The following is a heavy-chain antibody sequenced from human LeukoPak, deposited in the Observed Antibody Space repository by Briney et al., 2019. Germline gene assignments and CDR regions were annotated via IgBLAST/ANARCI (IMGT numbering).Heavy chain of an antibody. V-gene: IGHV4-4*02. D-gene: IGHD6-13*01. CDR1: GGSISSSNW. CDR3: GSSSWYKPAFDI. CDR2: IYHSGST. J-gene: IGHJ3*02. Sequence: SETLSLTCAVSGGSISSSNWWSWVRQPPGKGLEWIGEIYHSGSTNYNPSLKSRVTIPVDKSKNQFSLKLSSVTAADTAVYYCGSSSWYKPAFDIWGQGTMVTVSS.